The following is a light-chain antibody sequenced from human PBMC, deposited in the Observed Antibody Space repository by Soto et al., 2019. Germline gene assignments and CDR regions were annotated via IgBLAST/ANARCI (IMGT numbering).Light chain of an antibody. J-gene: IGKJ4*01. Sequence: ETVMTQSPATLSVSPGERATLSCRASQSVTSNSLAWYQQNPGQAPRLLIYDVSTRATGIPARFSGSGSGAEFTLTISSLQSEDFAVYYCQQYSSWPLTFGGGTKVEIK. CDR2: DVS. CDR1: QSVTSN. V-gene: IGKV3-15*01. CDR3: QQYSSWPLT.